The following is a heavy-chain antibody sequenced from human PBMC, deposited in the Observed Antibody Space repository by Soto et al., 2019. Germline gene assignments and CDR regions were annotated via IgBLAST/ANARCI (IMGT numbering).Heavy chain of an antibody. V-gene: IGHV3-30*18. Sequence: GGSLRLSCAASGFTFSSYGMHWVRQAPGKGLEWVAVISYDGSNKYYGESVKGRFSVSRDNDKDTLYLQMNGLRPEDTGVYEGAKDRRQLSALDMWGQGTTVTVSS. CDR1: GFTFSSYG. CDR3: AKDRRQLSALDM. J-gene: IGHJ3*02. D-gene: IGHD6-6*01. CDR2: ISYDGSNK.